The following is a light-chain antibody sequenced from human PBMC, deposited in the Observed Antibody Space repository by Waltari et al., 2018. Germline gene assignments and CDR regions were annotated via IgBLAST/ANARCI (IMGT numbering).Light chain of an antibody. Sequence: EIVLTQSPGTLSLSPGEKATLSCRASRGVSGNFLAWYQQKPGQAPRLFIYDASSRATGIPDRFSGSGSGTDFTLTISRLEPEDFAVYFCQQYGNSLVTFGQGTKVEIK. CDR1: RGVSGNF. CDR2: DAS. CDR3: QQYGNSLVT. V-gene: IGKV3-20*01. J-gene: IGKJ1*01.